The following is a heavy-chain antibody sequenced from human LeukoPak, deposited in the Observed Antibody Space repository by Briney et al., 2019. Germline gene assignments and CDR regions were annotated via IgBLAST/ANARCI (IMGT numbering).Heavy chain of an antibody. CDR3: AGGFGYYDSRGYHNDAFDI. D-gene: IGHD3-22*01. Sequence: GASVKVSCKTSGYSFTGYYIHWVRQAPGQGLEWMGRINPNSGGTNYAQKFQGRVTMTRDTPISTAYIDLSSLISDDTAVYYCAGGFGYYDSRGYHNDAFDIWGQGALVTVSS. V-gene: IGHV1-2*06. CDR1: GYSFTGYY. J-gene: IGHJ3*02. CDR2: INPNSGGT.